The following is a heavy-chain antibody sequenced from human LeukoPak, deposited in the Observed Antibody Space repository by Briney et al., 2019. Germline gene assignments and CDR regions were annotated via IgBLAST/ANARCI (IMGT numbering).Heavy chain of an antibody. V-gene: IGHV4-39*06. Sequence: SETLSLTCTVSGGSISSSSYSWGWIRQPPGKGLEWIGEINHGESTNYNPSLKSRVIISVDKSKNQFPLKLSSVTAADTAVYYCARMYIKWGRYLQHWGQGTLVTVSS. CDR2: INHGEST. CDR3: ARMYIKWGRYLQH. CDR1: GGSISSSSYS. D-gene: IGHD1-26*01. J-gene: IGHJ1*01.